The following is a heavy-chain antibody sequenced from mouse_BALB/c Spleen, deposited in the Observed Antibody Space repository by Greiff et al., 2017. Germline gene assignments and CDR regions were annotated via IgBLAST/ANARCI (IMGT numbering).Heavy chain of an antibody. CDR3: ARMGYYGNYEAMDY. V-gene: IGHV1S81*02. D-gene: IGHD2-1*01. CDR1: GYTFTSYW. Sequence: QVQLQQPGAELVKPGASVKLSCKASGYTFTSYWMHWVKQRPGQGLEWIGEINPSNGRTNYNEKFKSKATLTVDKSSSTAYMQLRNLTSEDSAVYYCARMGYYGNYEAMDYWGQGTSVTVSS. J-gene: IGHJ4*01. CDR2: INPSNGRT.